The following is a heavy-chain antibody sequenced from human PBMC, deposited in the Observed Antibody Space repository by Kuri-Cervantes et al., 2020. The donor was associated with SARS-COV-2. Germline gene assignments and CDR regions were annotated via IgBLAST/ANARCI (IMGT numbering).Heavy chain of an antibody. Sequence: ASVKVSCKASGYIFTGYNIHWVRQAPGQGLEWMGWINPNSGATNYAQKFRGRVTMTRATSTSINTAYMELSRLKSDDTAVYYCARDSGRWPPDYWGQGTLVTVSS. V-gene: IGHV1-2*02. CDR1: GYIFTGYN. CDR3: ARDSGRWPPDY. D-gene: IGHD1-14*01. J-gene: IGHJ4*02. CDR2: INPNSGAT.